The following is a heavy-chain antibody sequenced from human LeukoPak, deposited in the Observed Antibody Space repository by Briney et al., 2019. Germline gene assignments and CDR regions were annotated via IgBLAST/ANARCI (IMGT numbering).Heavy chain of an antibody. D-gene: IGHD5-12*01. Sequence: KPSETLSLTCAVYGQSFSGSFCECISHPPGKGREWMGEINHSGSTSNHNPSLKSRVTMSVDTSKNQFSLKLSSVTAADTAVYYCARKSGYARDYWGQGNLVTVSS. CDR3: ARKSGYARDY. CDR2: INHSGST. V-gene: IGHV4-34*01. CDR1: GQSFSGSF. J-gene: IGHJ4*02.